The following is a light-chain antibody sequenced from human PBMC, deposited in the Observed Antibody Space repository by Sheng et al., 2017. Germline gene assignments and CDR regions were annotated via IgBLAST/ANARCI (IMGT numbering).Light chain of an antibody. V-gene: IGKV1-39*01. Sequence: DIQMTQSPLSLSASVGDRVTITCRASQSISRYVHWYQQKPGKAPNVLIYGASTLQRGVPSRFSGTGSGTDFTLTISSLQPEDCATYYCQQSFLTPLTFGGGTKVEI. CDR1: QSISRY. CDR2: GAS. CDR3: QQSFLTPLT. J-gene: IGKJ4*01.